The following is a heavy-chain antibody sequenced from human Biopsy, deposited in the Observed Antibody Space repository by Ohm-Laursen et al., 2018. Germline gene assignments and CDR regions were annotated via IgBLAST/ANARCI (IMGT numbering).Heavy chain of an antibody. CDR3: ARWTPEYDSSRYYLDAFDI. J-gene: IGHJ3*02. V-gene: IGHV4-4*07. CDR2: IYSSGST. CDR1: GYSIKSGYY. Sequence: GTLSLTWPVSGYSIKSGYYWGWIRQPAGKGLEWIGRIYSSGSTNYNPSLKSRVTLSMDTSKRQFSLKLSFVTAADTAVYYCARWTPEYDSSRYYLDAFDIWGQGTKVTVSS. D-gene: IGHD3-22*01.